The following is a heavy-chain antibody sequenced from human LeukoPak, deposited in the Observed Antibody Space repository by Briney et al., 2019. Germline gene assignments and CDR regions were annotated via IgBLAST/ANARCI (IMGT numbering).Heavy chain of an antibody. CDR2: ISSNGDNT. D-gene: IGHD4-17*01. CDR3: ARVQGTTVLFDY. Sequence: GGSLRLSCAASGFTFSSYAMYWVRQAPGKGLEYVSAISSNGDNTHYANSVKGRFTISRDNSKNTLYLQMGSLRAGDMAVYYCARVQGTTVLFDYWGQGTLVTVSS. CDR1: GFTFSSYA. V-gene: IGHV3-64*01. J-gene: IGHJ4*02.